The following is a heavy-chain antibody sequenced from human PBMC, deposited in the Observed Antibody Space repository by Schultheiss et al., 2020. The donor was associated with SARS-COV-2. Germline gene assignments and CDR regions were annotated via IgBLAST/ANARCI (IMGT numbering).Heavy chain of an antibody. CDR1: GFTFSSYG. J-gene: IGHJ4*02. CDR2: ISYDGSNK. D-gene: IGHD2-15*01. CDR3: ARVLLGYCSGGSCYYDGFDY. V-gene: IGHV3-30*03. Sequence: GSLRLSCAASGFTFSSYGMHWVRQAPGKGLEWVAVISYDGSNKYYADSVKGRFTISRDNSKNTLYLQMNSLRAEDTAVYYCARVLLGYCSGGSCYYDGFDYWGQGTLVTVSS.